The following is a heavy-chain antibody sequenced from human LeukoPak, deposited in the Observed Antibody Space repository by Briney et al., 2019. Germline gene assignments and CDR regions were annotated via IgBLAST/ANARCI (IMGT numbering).Heavy chain of an antibody. V-gene: IGHV4-38-2*01. D-gene: IGHD3-3*01. J-gene: IGHJ3*02. CDR1: GYSISSGYY. CDR3: AISIPYYDFWSGYSQPGAFDI. Sequence: PSETLSLTCAVSGYSISSGYYWGWIRQPPGKGLEWIGSIYHSGSTYYNPSLKSRVTISVDTSKNQFSLKLSSVTAADTAVYYCAISIPYYDFWSGYSQPGAFDIWGQGTMVTVSS. CDR2: IYHSGST.